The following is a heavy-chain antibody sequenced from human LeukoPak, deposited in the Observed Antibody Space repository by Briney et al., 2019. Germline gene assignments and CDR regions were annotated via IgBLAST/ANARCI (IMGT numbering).Heavy chain of an antibody. V-gene: IGHV3-23*01. Sequence: GGSLRLSCVASGFTFSSYTMSWVRQAPGKGLEWVSSFSGTGDSTYYADSVKGRFTISRDNSKNTLYLQMNSLSAEDTAVYYCARASHIAAAANTPQYYYYYYMDVWGKGTTVTVSS. J-gene: IGHJ6*03. CDR2: FSGTGDST. CDR1: GFTFSSYT. CDR3: ARASHIAAAANTPQYYYYYYMDV. D-gene: IGHD6-13*01.